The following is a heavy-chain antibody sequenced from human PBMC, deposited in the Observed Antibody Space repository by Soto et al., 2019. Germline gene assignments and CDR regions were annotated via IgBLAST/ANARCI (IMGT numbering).Heavy chain of an antibody. CDR2: IYPGDSDT. CDR1: GYSFTSYW. Sequence: GESLKISCKGSGYSFTSYWIGWVRQMPGKGLGWMGIIYPGDSDTRYSPSFQGQVTISADKSISTAYLQWSSLKASDTAMYYCARIGGNSADYYYYGMDVWGQGTTVTVSS. D-gene: IGHD2-21*02. CDR3: ARIGGNSADYYYYGMDV. J-gene: IGHJ6*02. V-gene: IGHV5-51*01.